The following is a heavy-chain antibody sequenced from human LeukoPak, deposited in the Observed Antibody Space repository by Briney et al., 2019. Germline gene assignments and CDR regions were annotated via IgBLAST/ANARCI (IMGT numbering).Heavy chain of an antibody. CDR3: ARRTGSYFGQFDS. D-gene: IGHD3-10*01. CDR2: INHSGST. Sequence: SETLSLTCAVYGGSFSGYYWSWIRQPPGKGLEWIGEINHSGSTNYNPSLKSRVTISVDTSKNQFSLKLSSVTAADTAMYYCARRTGSYFGQFDSWGQGTLVTVSS. CDR1: GGSFSGYY. V-gene: IGHV4-34*01. J-gene: IGHJ4*02.